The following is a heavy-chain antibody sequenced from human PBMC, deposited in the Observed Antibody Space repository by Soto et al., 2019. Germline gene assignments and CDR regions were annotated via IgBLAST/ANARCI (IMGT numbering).Heavy chain of an antibody. Sequence: PGGSLRLSCAASGFTFSSYGMHWVRQAPGKGLEWVAVIWYDGSNKYYADSVKGRFTISRDNSKDTLYLQMHSLRAEDTAVYYCARVLVAGYYFDSWGQGTLVTVS. CDR1: GFTFSSYG. CDR3: ARVLVAGYYFDS. V-gene: IGHV3-33*01. CDR2: IWYDGSNK. D-gene: IGHD6-19*01. J-gene: IGHJ4*02.